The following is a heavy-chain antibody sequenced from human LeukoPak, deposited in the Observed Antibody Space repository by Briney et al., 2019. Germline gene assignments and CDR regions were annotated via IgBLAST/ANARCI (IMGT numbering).Heavy chain of an antibody. Sequence: GGSLRLSCSASGFTFRSYPMHWVRQAPGKGLEYVSAISDNGGSTYYADSVKGRFTISRDNSMNTLYLQMSSLRPEDTAVYYCARDFYIAFDIWGQGTMVTVSS. D-gene: IGHD2/OR15-2a*01. CDR3: ARDFYIAFDI. CDR2: ISDNGGST. CDR1: GFTFRSYP. J-gene: IGHJ3*02. V-gene: IGHV3-64D*09.